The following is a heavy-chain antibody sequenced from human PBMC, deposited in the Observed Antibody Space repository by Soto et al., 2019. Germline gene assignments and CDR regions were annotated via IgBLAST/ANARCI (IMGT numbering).Heavy chain of an antibody. V-gene: IGHV3-74*01. J-gene: IGHJ6*02. D-gene: IGHD4-4*01. CDR3: ARAPGNSVYYYGMDV. CDR2: INSDGSST. CDR1: EFTFSSYW. Sequence: VGPLRDSCAASEFTFSSYWRHWVRENPLKGLVCVSRINSDGSSTSYADSVKGRFTISRDNAKNTLYLQMNSLRAEDTAVYYCARAPGNSVYYYGMDVWGQGTTVTVSS.